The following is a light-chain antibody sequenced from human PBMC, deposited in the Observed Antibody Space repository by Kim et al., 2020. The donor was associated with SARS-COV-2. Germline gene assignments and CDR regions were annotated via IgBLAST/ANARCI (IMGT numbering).Light chain of an antibody. V-gene: IGKV1-39*01. J-gene: IGKJ1*01. CDR2: AAS. CDR3: QQSYSTPWT. Sequence: ASVGDRVTITCRASQSISSYLNWYQQKPGKAPRLLIYAASSLQSGVPSRFSGSGSGTDFTLTISSLQPEDFATYYCQQSYSTPWTFGQGTKVDIK. CDR1: QSISSY.